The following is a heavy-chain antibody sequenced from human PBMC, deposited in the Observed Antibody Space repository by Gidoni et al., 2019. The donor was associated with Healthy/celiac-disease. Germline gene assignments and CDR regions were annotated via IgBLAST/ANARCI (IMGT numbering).Heavy chain of an antibody. CDR1: GGTFSSYA. D-gene: IGHD3-22*01. CDR2: IIPIFGTA. Sequence: QVQLVQSAAEVTKPGSSVKVSCKASGGTFSSYAISWVRQAPGQGLEWIGGIIPIFGTANYAQKIQGRVTITADESTSTAYMELSSLRSEDTAVYYCARVVGFDYCDSSGWYFDYWGQGTLVTVSS. V-gene: IGHV1-69*01. J-gene: IGHJ4*02. CDR3: ARVVGFDYCDSSGWYFDY.